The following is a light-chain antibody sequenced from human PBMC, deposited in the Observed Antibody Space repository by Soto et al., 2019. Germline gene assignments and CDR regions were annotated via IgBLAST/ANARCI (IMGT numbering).Light chain of an antibody. CDR2: WAS. CDR1: QTILLSSNNRNY. V-gene: IGKV4-1*01. Sequence: DIVMTQSPNSLPVSLGERATINCESSQTILLSSNNRNYLTWYQQKPGQPPRLLFYWASIRESGVPDRFSASGSGPHFTLTISSLQAEDGGVYYCQQYLSLPYTFGQGTKLEIK. CDR3: QQYLSLPYT. J-gene: IGKJ2*01.